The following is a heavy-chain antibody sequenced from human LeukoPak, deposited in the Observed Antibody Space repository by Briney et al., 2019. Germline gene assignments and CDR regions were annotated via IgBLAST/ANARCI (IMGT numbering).Heavy chain of an antibody. CDR2: IYRSGST. J-gene: IGHJ6*03. V-gene: IGHV4-38-2*02. CDR3: ARTGAGYYYYYMDV. Sequence: SETLSLTRTVSGYSISSGYYWGWIRQPPGKGLEWIGTIYRSGSTYSNPSLRGRVTISVDTSKNQFSLKLSSVTAADTAVYYCARTGAGYYYYYMDVWGKGTTVTVSS. D-gene: IGHD1-26*01. CDR1: GYSISSGYY.